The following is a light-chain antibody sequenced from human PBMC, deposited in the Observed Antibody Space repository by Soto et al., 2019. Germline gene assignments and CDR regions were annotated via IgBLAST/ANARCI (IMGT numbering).Light chain of an antibody. CDR3: SSYAGSHNLDG. CDR1: SSDVGGFDY. J-gene: IGLJ1*01. V-gene: IGLV2-8*01. CDR2: EVN. Sequence: QSALTQPPSASGSPGQSFTISCTGTSSDVGGFDYVSWYQQHPGKAPKLIIYEVNKRPSGVPDRFSGSKSGNTASLTVSGLQAEDEADYYCSSYAGSHNLDGFGTGTKVTVL.